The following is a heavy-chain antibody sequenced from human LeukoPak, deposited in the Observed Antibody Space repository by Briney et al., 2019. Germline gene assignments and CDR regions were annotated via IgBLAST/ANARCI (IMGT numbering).Heavy chain of an antibody. CDR3: ARTYYYDSSAFDAFDI. Sequence: PSETLSLTCTVSGGSISSYYWSWIRQPPGKGLEWIGYIYYSGSTNYNPSLKSRVTISVDTSKNQFSLKLSSVTAADTAVYYCARTYYYDSSAFDAFDIWGQGTMVTVSS. CDR2: IYYSGST. J-gene: IGHJ3*02. D-gene: IGHD3-22*01. CDR1: GGSISSYY. V-gene: IGHV4-59*01.